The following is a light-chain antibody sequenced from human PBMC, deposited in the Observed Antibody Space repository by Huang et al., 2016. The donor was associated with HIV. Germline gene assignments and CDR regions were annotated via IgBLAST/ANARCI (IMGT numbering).Light chain of an antibody. Sequence: EIVLTQSPDTLSLSPGERATVSCRASQSVTRNYLAWYQQRPGQAPNLLIDGASTRATGIPDRCSGSGSGTDFTLTISRLAPEDFAVYYCQQFGSSPPYSFGQGTKLEIK. CDR2: GAS. V-gene: IGKV3-20*01. CDR3: QQFGSSPPYS. J-gene: IGKJ2*03. CDR1: QSVTRNY.